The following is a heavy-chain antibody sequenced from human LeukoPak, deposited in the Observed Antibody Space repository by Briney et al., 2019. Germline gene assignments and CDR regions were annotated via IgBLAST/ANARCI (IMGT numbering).Heavy chain of an antibody. J-gene: IGHJ4*02. CDR2: ISANGGET. CDR3: AKRYYDFPLDY. V-gene: IGHV3-23*01. Sequence: GGSLRLSCAASGFTFSIYAMNWVRQAPGKGLEWVSSISANGGETHYTDSVKGRFTISRDNSKNTLYLQINNPRVEDTAVYYCAKRYYDFPLDYWGQGTLVTVSS. CDR1: GFTFSIYA. D-gene: IGHD3-3*01.